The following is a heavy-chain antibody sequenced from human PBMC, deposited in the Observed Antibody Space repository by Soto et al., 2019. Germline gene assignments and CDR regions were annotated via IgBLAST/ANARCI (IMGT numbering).Heavy chain of an antibody. CDR3: ATPSGLLGQYSALPDN. Sequence: SVKVSCKASGGTFSHSTVAWLREAAGHRPEWMGMIIPMFGSTNSAQKFRDRVTFSADTYTNTAYMELSSLRSEDTAVYYCATPSGLLGQYSALPDNWGQGTLVTVSS. D-gene: IGHD5-12*01. CDR1: GGTFSHST. V-gene: IGHV1-69*08. J-gene: IGHJ4*02. CDR2: IIPMFGST.